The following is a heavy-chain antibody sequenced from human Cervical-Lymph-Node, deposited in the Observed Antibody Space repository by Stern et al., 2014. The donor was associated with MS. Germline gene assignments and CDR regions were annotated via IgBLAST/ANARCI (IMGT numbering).Heavy chain of an antibody. CDR1: GGSISSGEYY. Sequence: QVQLQESGPGLVKPSQTLSLTCAVSGGSISSGEYYWSWIRQSPGKGLEWIGYIHYSGTTYYNPSLKSRVTISVDTSKNQFSLKLSSVTAADTAVYYCFRDADAYSLVFGYWGRGTLVTVSS. D-gene: IGHD5-24*01. J-gene: IGHJ4*02. CDR2: IHYSGTT. V-gene: IGHV4-30-4*01. CDR3: FRDADAYSLVFGY.